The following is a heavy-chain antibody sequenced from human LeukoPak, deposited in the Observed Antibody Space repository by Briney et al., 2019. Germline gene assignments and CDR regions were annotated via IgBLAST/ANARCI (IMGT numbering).Heavy chain of an antibody. J-gene: IGHJ6*02. CDR3: AEGYSGYEDYYGMDV. V-gene: IGHV3-30*02. CDR2: IWHDGSLK. D-gene: IGHD5-12*01. CDR1: GFFFSDYG. Sequence: GGSLRLSCEASGFFFSDYGMHWVRQVPGKGLEWVAVIWHDGSLKYYADSVKGRFTISRDNSKNTLYLQMNSLRAEDTAVYYCAEGYSGYEDYYGMDVWGQGTTVIVSS.